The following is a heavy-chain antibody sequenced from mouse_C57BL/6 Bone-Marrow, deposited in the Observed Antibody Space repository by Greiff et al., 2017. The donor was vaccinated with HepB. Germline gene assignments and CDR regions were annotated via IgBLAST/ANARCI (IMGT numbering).Heavy chain of an antibody. V-gene: IGHV5-16*01. J-gene: IGHJ4*01. Sequence: EVQVVESEGGLVQPGSSMKLSCTASGFTFSDYYMAWVRQVPEKGLEWVANINYDGSSTYYLDSLKSRFIISRDNAKNILYLQMSSLKSEDTATYYCARVDGYYEDYAMDYWGQGTSVTVSS. CDR1: GFTFSDYY. D-gene: IGHD2-3*01. CDR2: INYDGSST. CDR3: ARVDGYYEDYAMDY.